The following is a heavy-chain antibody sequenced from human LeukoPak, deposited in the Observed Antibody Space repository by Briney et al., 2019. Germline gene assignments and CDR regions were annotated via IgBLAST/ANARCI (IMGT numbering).Heavy chain of an antibody. J-gene: IGHJ5*02. CDR1: GFSLSSYA. CDR2: ISGSGGST. V-gene: IGHV3-23*01. D-gene: IGHD3-10*01. Sequence: GGSLRLSCTVSGFSLSSYALSWVRRAPGKGLEWVSAISGSGGSTYYADSVKGRFTISRDNSKNTLYLQMNSLRAEDTAVYYCAKGSSRWFGELLPNWFDPWGQGTLVTVSS. CDR3: AKGSSRWFGELLPNWFDP.